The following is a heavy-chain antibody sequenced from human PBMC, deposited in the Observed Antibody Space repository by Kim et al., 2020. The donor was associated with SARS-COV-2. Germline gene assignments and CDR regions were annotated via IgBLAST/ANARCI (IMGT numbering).Heavy chain of an antibody. Sequence: GGSLRLSCAASGFTFSSYSMNWVRQAPGKGLEWVSYISSSSSTIYYADSVKGRFIISRDNAKNSLYLQMNSLRDEDTAVYYCAREGYSSGWYTINWFDPWGQGTLVTVSS. V-gene: IGHV3-48*02. J-gene: IGHJ5*02. CDR2: ISSSSSTI. D-gene: IGHD6-19*01. CDR1: GFTFSSYS. CDR3: AREGYSSGWYTINWFDP.